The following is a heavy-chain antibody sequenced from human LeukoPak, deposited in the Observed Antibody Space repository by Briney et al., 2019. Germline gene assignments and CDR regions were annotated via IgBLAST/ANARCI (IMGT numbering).Heavy chain of an antibody. CDR1: GYTLTELS. D-gene: IGHD5-18*01. CDR3: ATDSRGYSYGHTGGFDY. CDR2: FDPEDGET. V-gene: IGHV1-24*01. Sequence: ASVKVSCKVSGYTLTELSMHWVRQAPGKGLEWMGGFDPEDGETIYAQKFQGTVTMTEDTSTDTAYMELSSLRSEDTAVYYCATDSRGYSYGHTGGFDYWGQGTLVTVSS. J-gene: IGHJ4*02.